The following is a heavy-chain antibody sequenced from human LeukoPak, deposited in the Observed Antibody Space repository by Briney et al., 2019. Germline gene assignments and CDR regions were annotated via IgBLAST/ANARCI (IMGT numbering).Heavy chain of an antibody. D-gene: IGHD2-2*01. CDR2: IYYSGST. CDR3: ARAAGRVPAAYLY. J-gene: IGHJ4*02. Sequence: SETLSLTCTVSGGSISSYYWSWIRQPPGKGLEWIGYIYYSGSTNYNPSLKSRVTISVDTSKNQFSLKLSSVTAADTAVYYCARAAGRVPAAYLYWGQGTLVTVSS. V-gene: IGHV4-59*08. CDR1: GGSISSYY.